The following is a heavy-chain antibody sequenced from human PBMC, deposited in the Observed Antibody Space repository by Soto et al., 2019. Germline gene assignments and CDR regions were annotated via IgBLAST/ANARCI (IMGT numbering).Heavy chain of an antibody. CDR3: AKDMYSSGSFSPFDY. J-gene: IGHJ4*02. CDR1: GFTFSSYA. V-gene: IGHV3-23*01. D-gene: IGHD6-19*01. Sequence: GGSLRLSCAASGFTFSSYAMSWVRQAPGKGLEWVSAISGSGGSTYYADSVKGRFTISRDNSKNTLYLQMNSLRAEDTAVYYCAKDMYSSGSFSPFDYWGQGTLVTVSS. CDR2: ISGSGGST.